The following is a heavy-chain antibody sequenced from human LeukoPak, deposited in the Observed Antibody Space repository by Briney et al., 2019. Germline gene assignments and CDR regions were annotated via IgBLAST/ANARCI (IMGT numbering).Heavy chain of an antibody. CDR3: AKDRTYHDAFDF. D-gene: IGHD2-2*01. CDR1: GFTFSSYA. Sequence: GGSLRLSCAASGFTFSSYAMSWVRQAPGKGLEWVSGFSGSGGNTYYADSVKGRFTISRDNSKNTLYLQVNSLRAEDTAVYYCAKDRTYHDAFDFWGQGTMVTVSS. CDR2: FSGSGGNT. J-gene: IGHJ3*01. V-gene: IGHV3-23*01.